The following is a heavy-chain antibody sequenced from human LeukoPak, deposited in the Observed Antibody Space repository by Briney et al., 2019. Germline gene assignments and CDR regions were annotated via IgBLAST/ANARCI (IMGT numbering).Heavy chain of an antibody. CDR2: ISDSGGST. J-gene: IGHJ4*02. V-gene: IGHV3-23*01. CDR1: GITLSNYG. D-gene: IGHD2/OR15-2a*01. CDR3: AKATFL. Sequence: GGSLRLSCAVSGITLSNYGMSWVRQAPGKGLEWVAGISDSGGSTNYADSVKGRFTISRDNSKNTLYLQMNSLRAEDTAVYYCAKATFLWGQGTLVTVSS.